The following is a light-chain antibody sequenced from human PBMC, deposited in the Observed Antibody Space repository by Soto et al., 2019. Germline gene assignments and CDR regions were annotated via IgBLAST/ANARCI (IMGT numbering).Light chain of an antibody. V-gene: IGLV2-8*01. CDR3: SAYAGSSTWV. CDR2: EVY. CDR1: SSDVGGYNY. Sequence: QSVPTQPPSASGSPGQSVTFSCTGTSSDVGGYNYVSWYQQYPGKAPKLMIYEVYKRPSGVPDRFSGSKSGNTASLTVSGLQSEDEDDYYCSAYAGSSTWVFGGGTKLTVL. J-gene: IGLJ2*01.